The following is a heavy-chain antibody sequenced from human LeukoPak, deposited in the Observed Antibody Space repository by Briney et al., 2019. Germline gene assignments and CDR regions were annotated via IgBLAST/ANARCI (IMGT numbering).Heavy chain of an antibody. Sequence: PSETLSLTCAVYGGSFSGYYWSWIRQPPGKGLEWIGEINHSGSTNYNPSLKSRVTISVDTSKNQFSLKLSSVTAADTAVYYCARRFGSGWYWYFDLWGRGTLVTVSS. CDR3: ARRFGSGWYWYFDL. CDR1: GGSFSGYY. CDR2: INHSGST. V-gene: IGHV4-34*01. J-gene: IGHJ2*01. D-gene: IGHD6-19*01.